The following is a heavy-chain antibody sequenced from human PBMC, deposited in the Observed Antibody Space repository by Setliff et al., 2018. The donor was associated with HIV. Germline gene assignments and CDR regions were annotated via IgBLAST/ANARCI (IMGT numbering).Heavy chain of an antibody. Sequence: SETLSLTCNVSGGSISRNYYWGWIRQPPDKGLEWIGSFHYSGSTSYDPSLRSRVTMSVDRSKNHLSLNVTSVTAADTAVYYCARISQLLDYAMDVWGQGTTVTVSS. CDR3: ARISQLLDYAMDV. CDR2: FHYSGST. J-gene: IGHJ6*02. V-gene: IGHV4-39*02. D-gene: IGHD6-13*01. CDR1: GGSISRNYY.